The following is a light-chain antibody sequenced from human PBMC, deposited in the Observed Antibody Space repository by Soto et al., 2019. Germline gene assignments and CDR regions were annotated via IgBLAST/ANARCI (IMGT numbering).Light chain of an antibody. CDR2: DDS. J-gene: IGLJ2*01. V-gene: IGLV3-21*02. Sequence: SYELTQPPSVSVAPGQTATITCGGNNIGSKSVHWYQQQPGQAPVLVVYDDSDRPSGIPERFSGSNSGNTATLTISRVEAGDEADYYCQVWDNTNDVVFGGGTQLTVL. CDR1: NIGSKS. CDR3: QVWDNTNDVV.